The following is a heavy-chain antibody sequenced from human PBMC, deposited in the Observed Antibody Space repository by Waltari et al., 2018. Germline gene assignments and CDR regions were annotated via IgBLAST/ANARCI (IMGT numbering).Heavy chain of an antibody. V-gene: IGHV3-74*01. CDR3: LNYDFDS. D-gene: IGHD1-7*01. Sequence: DVQVVESGGGLVRPGGSLRLSCIGSGFNFSNYFIHWVRQAPGEGPVWVVRINNEGGIVNYADSVKGRFSIARDNAKSTVYLQMNNLRGEDTALYHCLNYDFDSWGQGTLVTVSS. J-gene: IGHJ4*02. CDR2: INNEGGIV. CDR1: GFNFSNYF.